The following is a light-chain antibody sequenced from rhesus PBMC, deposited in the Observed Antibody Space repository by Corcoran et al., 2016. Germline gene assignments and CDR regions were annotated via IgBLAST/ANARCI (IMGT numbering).Light chain of an antibody. J-gene: IGKJ1*01. CDR3: QQYNSAPWT. CDR2: RAS. CDR1: QGISSW. Sequence: DIQMTQSPSSLSASVGDRVTITCRASQGISSWLAWYQQKPGKAPNLLIERASSLQSGVASRFNGSGAGTDFTLTISSLQPEDVATYYCQQYNSAPWTFGQGTKVEIK. V-gene: IGKV1-21*01.